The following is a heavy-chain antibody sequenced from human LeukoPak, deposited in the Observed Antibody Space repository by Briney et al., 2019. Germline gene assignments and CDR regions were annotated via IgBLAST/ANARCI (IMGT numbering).Heavy chain of an antibody. CDR1: GGSISSYY. V-gene: IGHV4-59*08. D-gene: IGHD2-2*01. Sequence: SETLSLTCTVSGGSISSYYWSWIRQPPGKGLEWIGYIYYSGSTNYNPSLKSRVTISVDTFKNQFSLKLSSVTAADTAVYYCARLGYCSSTSCYEGGVDYWGQGTLVTVSS. J-gene: IGHJ4*02. CDR3: ARLGYCSSTSCYEGGVDY. CDR2: IYYSGST.